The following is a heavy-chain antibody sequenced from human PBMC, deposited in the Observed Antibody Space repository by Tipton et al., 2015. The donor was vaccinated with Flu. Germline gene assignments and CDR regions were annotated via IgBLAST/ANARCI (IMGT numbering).Heavy chain of an antibody. CDR3: AGTLFGLVTIETYYYYYGMDV. D-gene: IGHD3-3*01. V-gene: IGHV1-69*18. J-gene: IGHJ6*02. Sequence: QLVQSGAEVKKPGSSVKVSCKASGGTFSSYAISWVRQAPGQGLEWMGRIIPIFGTANYAQKFQGRVTITADESTSTAYMELSSLRSEDTAVYYCAGTLFGLVTIETYYYYYGMDVWGQGTTVTVSS. CDR2: IIPIFGTA. CDR1: GGTFSSYA.